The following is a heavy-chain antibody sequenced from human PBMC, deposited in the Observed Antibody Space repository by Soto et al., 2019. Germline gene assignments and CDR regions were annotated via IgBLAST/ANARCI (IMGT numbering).Heavy chain of an antibody. V-gene: IGHV4-61*08. CDR2: IYYSGST. Sequence: SETLSLTCAVSGGSISSGGYYWSWIRQPPGKGLEWIGYIYYSGSTNYNPSLKSRVTISVDTSKNQFSLKLSSVTAADTAVYYCARVNNYYDSSGYPDYWGQGTLVTVSS. CDR3: ARVNNYYDSSGYPDY. J-gene: IGHJ4*02. D-gene: IGHD3-22*01. CDR1: GGSISSGGYY.